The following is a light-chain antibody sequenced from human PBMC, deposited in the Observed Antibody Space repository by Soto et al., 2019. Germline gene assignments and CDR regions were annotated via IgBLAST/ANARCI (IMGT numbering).Light chain of an antibody. J-gene: IGLJ1*01. Sequence: QSVLTQPPSASGSPGQSVTISCTGTSSDVGGCKFVSWYQQHPGKAPKLMIYEVSKRPSGVPDRFSGSESGNTASLTVSGLQAEDEADYYCSSCAGSNNPYVFGTGTKLTVL. CDR2: EVS. CDR3: SSCAGSNNPYV. V-gene: IGLV2-8*01. CDR1: SSDVGGCKF.